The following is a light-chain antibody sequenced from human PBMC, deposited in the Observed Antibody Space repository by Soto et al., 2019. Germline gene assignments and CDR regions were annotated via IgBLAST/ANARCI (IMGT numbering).Light chain of an antibody. V-gene: IGLV2-14*01. CDR2: EVS. Sequence: QSALTQPASVSGSPRQSITISCTGTSSDVGGYNYVSWYQHHPGKVPKLMIYEVSNRPLGISNRFSGSKSGNTASLTISGLQSEDEADYYCSSYTTSYTQVFGGGTKLTVL. CDR3: SSYTTSYTQV. J-gene: IGLJ2*01. CDR1: SSDVGGYNY.